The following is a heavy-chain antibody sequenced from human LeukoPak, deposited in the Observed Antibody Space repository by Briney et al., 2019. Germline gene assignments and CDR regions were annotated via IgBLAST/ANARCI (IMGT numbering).Heavy chain of an antibody. CDR1: GFTFSSYW. Sequence: GGSLRLSCAASGFTFSSYWMSWVRQAPGKGLEWVANIKEDGSEKYYVDSVKGRFTISRNNAKNSLYLQMNSLRAEDTAVYYCARGVYDSSGYYSPYNWFDPWGQGTLVTVSS. CDR2: IKEDGSEK. D-gene: IGHD3-22*01. V-gene: IGHV3-7*01. CDR3: ARGVYDSSGYYSPYNWFDP. J-gene: IGHJ5*02.